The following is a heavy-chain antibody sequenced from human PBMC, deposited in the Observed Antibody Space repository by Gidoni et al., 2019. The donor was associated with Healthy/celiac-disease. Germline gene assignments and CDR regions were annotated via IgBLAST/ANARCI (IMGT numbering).Heavy chain of an antibody. Sequence: QLQLHESGPGLVKPSETLSLTCTVSAGSISSSSYYWGWIRQPPGKGLEWIGSIYYSGSTYYNPSLKSRVTISVDTSKNQFSLKLSSVTAADTAVYYCARLPPQGFGELLNWGQGTLVTVSS. D-gene: IGHD3-10*01. CDR2: IYYSGST. V-gene: IGHV4-39*01. J-gene: IGHJ4*02. CDR3: ARLPPQGFGELLN. CDR1: AGSISSSSYY.